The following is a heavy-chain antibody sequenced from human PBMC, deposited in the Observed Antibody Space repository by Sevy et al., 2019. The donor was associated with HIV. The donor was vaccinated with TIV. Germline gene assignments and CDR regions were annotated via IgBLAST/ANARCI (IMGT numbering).Heavy chain of an antibody. V-gene: IGHV4-4*02. CDR2: IYHNGST. CDR3: ARGGGGYCSSTGCHVDY. Sequence: SETLSLTCAVSGGSISSSNWWNWVRQPPGKGLEWIGEIYHNGSTNRNPSLKSRVTISLDKSKNQFSLKLSSVTAADTAVYYGARGGGGYCSSTGCHVDYWGQGTLVTVSS. J-gene: IGHJ4*02. D-gene: IGHD2-2*03. CDR1: GGSISSSNW.